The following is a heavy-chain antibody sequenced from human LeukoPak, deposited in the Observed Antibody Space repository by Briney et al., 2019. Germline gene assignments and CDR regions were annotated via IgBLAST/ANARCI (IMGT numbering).Heavy chain of an antibody. CDR1: GFTFSDHY. CDR2: TRNKANSYTT. J-gene: IGHJ1*01. Sequence: PGGSLRLSCAASGFTFSDHYMDWVRQAPGKGLEWVGRTRNKANSYTTEYAASVKGRFTISRDDSKNSLYLQMNSLKTEDTAVYYCAIRVGNSSSSGYFQHWGQGTLVTVSS. V-gene: IGHV3-72*01. D-gene: IGHD6-6*01. CDR3: AIRVGNSSSSGYFQH.